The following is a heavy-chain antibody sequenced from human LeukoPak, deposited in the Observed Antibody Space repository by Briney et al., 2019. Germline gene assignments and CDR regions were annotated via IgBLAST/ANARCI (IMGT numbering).Heavy chain of an antibody. Sequence: PSETLSLTCAVYGGSFSGYYWSWIRQPPGKGLEWIGEINHSGSTNYNPSLKSRVTISVDTSKNQFSLKLSSVTAADTAVYYCARGMIWYSFDYWGQGTLVTVSS. D-gene: IGHD6-13*01. CDR3: ARGMIWYSFDY. CDR2: INHSGST. CDR1: GGSFSGYY. V-gene: IGHV4-34*01. J-gene: IGHJ4*02.